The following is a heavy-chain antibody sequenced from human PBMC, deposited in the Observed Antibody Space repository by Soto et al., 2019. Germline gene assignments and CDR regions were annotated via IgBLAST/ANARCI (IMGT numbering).Heavy chain of an antibody. Sequence: GGSLRLSCAASGFTFSNAWMSWVRQAPGKGLEWVGRIKSKTDGGTRDYAAPVKGRFTMSRDDSKNMLYLQMSSLKTEDTAVYYCTTDDPINKNWGQGTLVTVSS. J-gene: IGHJ4*02. V-gene: IGHV3-15*01. CDR1: GFTFSNAW. CDR2: IKSKTDGGTR. CDR3: TTDDPINKN.